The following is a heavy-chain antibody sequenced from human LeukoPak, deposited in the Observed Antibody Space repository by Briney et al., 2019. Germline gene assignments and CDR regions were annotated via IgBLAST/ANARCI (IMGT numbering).Heavy chain of an antibody. J-gene: IGHJ3*02. Sequence: ASVKVSCKASGYTFSDYYIHWVRQAPGQGPEWMGWINLNTGGTNYAQKFDGRFSMTRDTSINTAFMELGGLTFDDTAVYYCARDSGSYGSRSADAFDIWGQGTMVTVSS. CDR1: GYTFSDYY. CDR3: ARDSGSYGSRSADAFDI. CDR2: INLNTGGT. D-gene: IGHD1-26*01. V-gene: IGHV1-2*02.